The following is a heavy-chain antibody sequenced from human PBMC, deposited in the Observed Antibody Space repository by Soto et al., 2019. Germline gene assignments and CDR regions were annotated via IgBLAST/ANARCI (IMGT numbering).Heavy chain of an antibody. CDR2: IWYDGSNK. J-gene: IGHJ6*02. Sequence: PGGSLRLSCAASGFTFSSYGMHWVRQAPGKGLEWVAVIWYDGSNKYYADSVKGRFTISRDNSKNTLYLQMNSLRAEDTAVYYCARDIIVVAGTIRYYGMDVWGQGTTVTVSS. CDR3: ARDIIVVAGTIRYYGMDV. CDR1: GFTFSSYG. D-gene: IGHD6-19*01. V-gene: IGHV3-33*01.